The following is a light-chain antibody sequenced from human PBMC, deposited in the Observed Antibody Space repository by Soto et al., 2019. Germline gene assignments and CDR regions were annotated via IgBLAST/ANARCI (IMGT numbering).Light chain of an antibody. CDR1: QTISTL. J-gene: IGKJ1*01. Sequence: DIQMTQSPSTLSASVGDRVTITCRASQTISTLLAWYQQRPGKAPNLLIYKASSLESGVPSRFSGSGSGTEFTLTISSLQPDDFATYFCQQYRTYPWTFGQGTKVEV. V-gene: IGKV1-5*03. CDR2: KAS. CDR3: QQYRTYPWT.